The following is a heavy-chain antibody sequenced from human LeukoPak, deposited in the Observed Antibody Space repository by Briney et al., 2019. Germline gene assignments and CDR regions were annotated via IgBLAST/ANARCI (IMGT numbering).Heavy chain of an antibody. D-gene: IGHD3-3*01. Sequence: PGGSLRLSCAASGFTFSRYWMHRVRQGPRKGLVWVSRLNSDGSSTNYADSVKGRFTISRDNAQNTLYLQMNSLRAEDTAVYYCARGGSDFWSGFPTGRSALDIWGQGTMVTVSS. V-gene: IGHV3-74*01. CDR3: ARGGSDFWSGFPTGRSALDI. J-gene: IGHJ3*02. CDR1: GFTFSRYW. CDR2: LNSDGSST.